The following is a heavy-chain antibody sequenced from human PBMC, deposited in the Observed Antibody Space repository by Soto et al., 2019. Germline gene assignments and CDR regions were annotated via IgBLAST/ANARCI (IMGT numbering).Heavy chain of an antibody. CDR2: IIPIFGTA. CDR3: ATRTSGRVSFFDY. Sequence: SVKVSCKASGGTFSSYAISWVRQAPGQGLEWMGGIIPIFGTANYAQKFQGRVTITADESTSTAYMELSSLRSEDTAVYYCATRTSGRVSFFDYWGQGTLVTVSS. CDR1: GGTFSSYA. V-gene: IGHV1-69*13. D-gene: IGHD1-26*01. J-gene: IGHJ4*02.